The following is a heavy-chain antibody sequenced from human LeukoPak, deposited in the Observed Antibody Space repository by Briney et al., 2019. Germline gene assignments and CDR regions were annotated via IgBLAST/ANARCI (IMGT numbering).Heavy chain of an antibody. CDR1: GFTFSTYP. V-gene: IGHV3-23*01. CDR3: AKDEGSGWYYFDY. Sequence: PGGSLRLSCAASGFTFSTYPMSWVRQAPGKGLEWVSGISGSGGSTYYADSVKGRFTISRDISKNTLYLQVNSLRAEDTAVYYCAKDEGSGWYYFDYWGQGSLVTVSS. CDR2: ISGSGGST. D-gene: IGHD6-19*01. J-gene: IGHJ4*02.